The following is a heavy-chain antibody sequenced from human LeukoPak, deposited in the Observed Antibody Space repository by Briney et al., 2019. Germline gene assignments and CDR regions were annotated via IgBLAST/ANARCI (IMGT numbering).Heavy chain of an antibody. Sequence: SETLSLTCTVSGGSISSSSYYWGWIRQPPGKGLEWIGSIYYSGSTNYNPSLKSRVTISVDKSKNQFSLKLSSVTAADTAVYYCARVGRQWELPTYFDYWGQGTLVTVSS. J-gene: IGHJ4*02. CDR3: ARVGRQWELPTYFDY. CDR1: GGSISSSSYY. D-gene: IGHD1-26*01. V-gene: IGHV4-39*07. CDR2: IYYSGST.